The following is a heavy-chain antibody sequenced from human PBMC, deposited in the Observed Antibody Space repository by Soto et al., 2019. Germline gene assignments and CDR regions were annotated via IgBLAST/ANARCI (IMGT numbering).Heavy chain of an antibody. Sequence: QVQLVQSGAELKKPGSSVTVSCKASGGTFSSYAISWVRQAPGQGLEWMGGIITIFGTANYAQKFQGRVTITADESTSTAYMELSSLRSADTAVYYCARDPRIADDATGWFDPWGQGTLGTVSS. V-gene: IGHV1-69*01. CDR1: GGTFSSYA. CDR2: IITIFGTA. J-gene: IGHJ5*02. CDR3: ARDPRIADDATGWFDP. D-gene: IGHD6-13*01.